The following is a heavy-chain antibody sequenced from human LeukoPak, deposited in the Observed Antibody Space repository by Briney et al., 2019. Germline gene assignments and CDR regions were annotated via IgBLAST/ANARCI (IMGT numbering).Heavy chain of an antibody. CDR3: ARVTATIPYYYMDV. V-gene: IGHV4-4*07. Sequence: PSETLSLTCTVSGGSINSYYWSWIRQPAGKGLEWIGRIYTSRSTNYNPSLKSRVTMSVDTSENQFSLKLSSVTAADTAVYYCARVTATIPYYYMDVWGKGTTVTVSS. CDR2: IYTSRST. J-gene: IGHJ6*03. CDR1: GGSINSYY. D-gene: IGHD1-26*01.